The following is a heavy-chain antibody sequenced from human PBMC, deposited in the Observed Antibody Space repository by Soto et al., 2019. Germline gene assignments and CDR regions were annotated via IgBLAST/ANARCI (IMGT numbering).Heavy chain of an antibody. V-gene: IGHV1-18*01. CDR2: ISAYNGNT. D-gene: IGHD2-21*02. CDR3: ARVVVTAIKRGAFDI. Sequence: ASVKVSCKASGYTFTSYGISWVRQAPGQGLEWMGWISAYNGNTNYAQKLQGRVTMTTDTSMSTAHMELRSLRSDDTAVYYCARVVVTAIKRGAFDIWGQGTMVTVSS. J-gene: IGHJ3*02. CDR1: GYTFTSYG.